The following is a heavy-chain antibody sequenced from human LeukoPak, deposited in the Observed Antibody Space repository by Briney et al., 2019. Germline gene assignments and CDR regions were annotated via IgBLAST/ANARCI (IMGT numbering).Heavy chain of an antibody. CDR1: GFTFSSYV. Sequence: PGGSLRLSCAASGFTFSSYVMIWVRQAPGKGLEWVSGIRGSGVSKYYADSVKGRFTISRDNSKNTRYLQMNSLRAEDTAVYYCATTLLRASIYMDVWGKGTTVTVSS. CDR2: IRGSGVSK. V-gene: IGHV3-23*01. J-gene: IGHJ6*03. CDR3: ATTLLRASIYMDV. D-gene: IGHD5-24*01.